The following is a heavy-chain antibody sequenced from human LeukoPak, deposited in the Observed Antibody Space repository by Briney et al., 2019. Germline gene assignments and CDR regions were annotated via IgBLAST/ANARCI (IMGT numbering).Heavy chain of an antibody. D-gene: IGHD2-21*02. V-gene: IGHV3-30*04. J-gene: IGHJ4*02. CDR1: GFTFSSYA. CDR2: ISYDGSNK. Sequence: PGGSLRLSCAASGFTFSSYAMHWVRQAPGKGLEWVAVISYDGSNKYYADSVKGRFTISRDNSKNTLYLQMNSLRAEDTAVYYCARDKHIVVLAAIYWGQGTLVTVSS. CDR3: ARDKHIVVLAAIY.